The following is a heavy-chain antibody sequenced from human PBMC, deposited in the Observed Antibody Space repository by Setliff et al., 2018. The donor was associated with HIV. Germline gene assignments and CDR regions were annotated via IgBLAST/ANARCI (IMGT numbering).Heavy chain of an antibody. CDR1: GGTFSSYA. CDR2: IIPIFGTA. J-gene: IGHJ3*02. D-gene: IGHD3-3*01. V-gene: IGHV1-69*13. Sequence: LVKVSCKASGGTFSSYAISWVRQAPGQGLEWMGGIIPIFGTANYAQKFQGRVTITADESTSTAYMELSSLRSEDTAVYYCARTPRITIFGVASPGAFDIWGQGTMVTVSS. CDR3: ARTPRITIFGVASPGAFDI.